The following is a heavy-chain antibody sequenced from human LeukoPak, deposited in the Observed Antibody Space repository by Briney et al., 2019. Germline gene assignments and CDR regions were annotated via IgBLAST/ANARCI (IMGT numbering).Heavy chain of an antibody. D-gene: IGHD3-22*01. J-gene: IGHJ4*02. V-gene: IGHV3-21*05. CDR1: GLIYSNYG. Sequence: PGRSLRLSRAASGLIYSNYGMRWDRQAPGKGMEWVSYISGSGSYIDYADSVKGRFTITRDNAKNSLYLQMNSLRAEDTAVYYCARGHSSGYYPKYWGQGTLVTVSS. CDR2: ISGSGSYI. CDR3: ARGHSSGYYPKY.